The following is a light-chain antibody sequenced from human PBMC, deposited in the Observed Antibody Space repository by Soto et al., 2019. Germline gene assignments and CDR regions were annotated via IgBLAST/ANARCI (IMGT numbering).Light chain of an antibody. J-gene: IGKJ1*01. Sequence: EIVMTQSPSTLSVSPGERATLSFRASQSVSSNLAWYQQKPGQAPRLLIYGASTRATGIPARFSGSGSGTEFTLTISSLQSADFAVYFCQQYNNWARTFGQGTKVDI. CDR3: QQYNNWART. V-gene: IGKV3-15*01. CDR1: QSVSSN. CDR2: GAS.